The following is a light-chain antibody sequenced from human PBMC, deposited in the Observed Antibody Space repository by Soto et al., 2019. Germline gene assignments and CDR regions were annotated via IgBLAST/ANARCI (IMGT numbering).Light chain of an antibody. J-gene: IGKJ1*01. V-gene: IGKV3D-15*01. CDR3: QQYDKWPRT. CDR1: QSVRSN. CDR2: GAS. Sequence: EIVMTQSPATLSVSPGERATLSCRASQSVRSNLAWYQQKPGQAPRLLIYGASTRDTGVPTRFSGSGSGTEFTLTITSLQSEDFAVYYCQQYDKWPRTFGQGTKVDIK.